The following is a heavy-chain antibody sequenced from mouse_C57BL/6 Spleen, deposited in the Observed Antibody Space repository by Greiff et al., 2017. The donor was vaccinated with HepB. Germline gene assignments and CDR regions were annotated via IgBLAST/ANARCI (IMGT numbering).Heavy chain of an antibody. CDR1: GFNIKDDY. Sequence: VQLQQSGAELVRPGASVKLSCTASGFNIKDDYMHWVKQRPEQGLEWIGWIDPENGDTEYASKFQGKATITADTSSNTAYLQLSSLTSEDTAVYYCTTGSSECAYWGQGTLVTVSA. CDR3: TTGSSECAY. D-gene: IGHD1-1*01. CDR2: IDPENGDT. V-gene: IGHV14-4*01. J-gene: IGHJ3*01.